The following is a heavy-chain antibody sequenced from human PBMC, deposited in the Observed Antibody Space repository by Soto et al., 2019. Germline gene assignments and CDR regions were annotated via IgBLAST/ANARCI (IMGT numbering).Heavy chain of an antibody. Sequence: VQLQESGPGLVKPSGTLSLTCAVSGASSSSNNWWSWVRQPPGMGLEWIGAIYHSGSTNYNPSLKSRVTISVDKSKNQFSLKLSSVTAADTAVYYCASDEAQDYYYGMDVWGQGTTVTASS. CDR1: GASSSSNNW. J-gene: IGHJ6*02. CDR3: ASDEAQDYYYGMDV. V-gene: IGHV4-4*02. CDR2: IYHSGST.